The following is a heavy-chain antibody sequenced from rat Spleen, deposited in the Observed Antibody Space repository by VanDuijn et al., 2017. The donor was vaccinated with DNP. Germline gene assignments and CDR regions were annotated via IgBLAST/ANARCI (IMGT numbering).Heavy chain of an antibody. Sequence: EVQLVESGGGLVQPGRFMKLSWAASGFTFSNYGLAWVREAPKEGLEWVAYISYDGCSTYYRDSVKGRFTISRDNAKSTLYLQMDSLRSEDTATYYCTTSDWYFDFWGPGTMVTVSS. J-gene: IGHJ1*01. V-gene: IGHV5-20*01. CDR1: GFTFSNYG. CDR2: ISYDGCST. CDR3: TTSDWYFDF.